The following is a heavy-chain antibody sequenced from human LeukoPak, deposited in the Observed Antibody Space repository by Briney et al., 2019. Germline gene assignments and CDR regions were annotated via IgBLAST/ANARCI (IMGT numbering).Heavy chain of an antibody. CDR1: GFTFSSYA. V-gene: IGHV3-23*01. CDR3: AKLRTFYGDLDY. D-gene: IGHD4-17*01. Sequence: PGGSLRLSCAASGFTFSSYAMSWVRQAPGKGLEWVSAISGSGGSTYYADSVKGRFTISRDNSKNALYLQMNSLRAEDTAVYYCAKLRTFYGDLDYWGQGTLVTVSS. CDR2: ISGSGGST. J-gene: IGHJ4*02.